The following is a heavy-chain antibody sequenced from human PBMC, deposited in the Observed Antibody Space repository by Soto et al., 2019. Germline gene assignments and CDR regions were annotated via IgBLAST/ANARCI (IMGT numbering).Heavy chain of an antibody. D-gene: IGHD6-13*01. CDR3: ARDGSSSWPGYRFGYYYGMDV. CDR1: GFTFSSYG. V-gene: IGHV3-33*01. Sequence: QVQLVESGGGVVQPGRSLRLSCAASGFTFSSYGMYWVRQAPGKGLEWVAVIWYDGSNKYYADSVKGRFTISRDNSKNTMYLQMNSLRAEDTAVYYCARDGSSSWPGYRFGYYYGMDVWGQGTTVTVSS. CDR2: IWYDGSNK. J-gene: IGHJ6*02.